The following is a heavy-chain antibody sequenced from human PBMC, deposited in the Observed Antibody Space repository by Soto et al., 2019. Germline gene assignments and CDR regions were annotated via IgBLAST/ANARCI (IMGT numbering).Heavy chain of an antibody. CDR1: GYPFTSYD. CDR3: AKGGATAKTGIDY. D-gene: IGHD1-1*01. V-gene: IGHV1-18*01. J-gene: IGHJ4*02. Sequence: ASVKVSCKASGYPFTSYDISWVRQAPGQGLEWMGWINVYNGNTNYAQKLQGRVTMTTDTSTSTAYMELRSLTSDDTAVYYCAKGGATAKTGIDYWGQGTLVTVAS. CDR2: INVYNGNT.